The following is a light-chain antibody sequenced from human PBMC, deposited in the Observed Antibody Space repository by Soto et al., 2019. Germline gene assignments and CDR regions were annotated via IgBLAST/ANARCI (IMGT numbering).Light chain of an antibody. Sequence: SALTQPASVSGSPGQSIAISCTGTSSDVGGYNSVSWYQHHPGKAPKLMIYDVNYRPSGISDRFSGSKSGNTASLTISGLQADDEADDYCSSYTSSRTLVFGTGTKVTFL. CDR2: DVN. V-gene: IGLV2-14*03. CDR1: SSDVGGYNS. CDR3: SSYTSSRTLV. J-gene: IGLJ1*01.